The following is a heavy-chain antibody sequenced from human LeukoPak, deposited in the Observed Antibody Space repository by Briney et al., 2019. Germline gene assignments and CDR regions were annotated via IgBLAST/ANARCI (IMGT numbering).Heavy chain of an antibody. D-gene: IGHD6-13*01. Sequence: GGSLRLSCAASGFTFSSYSMNWVRQAPGKGLEWVSSISSSSSYIYYADSVKGRFTISKDNAKNSLYLQMNSLRAEDTAVYYCARESIAAALDYWGQGTLVTVSS. CDR1: GFTFSSYS. CDR2: ISSSSSYI. CDR3: ARESIAAALDY. J-gene: IGHJ4*02. V-gene: IGHV3-21*01.